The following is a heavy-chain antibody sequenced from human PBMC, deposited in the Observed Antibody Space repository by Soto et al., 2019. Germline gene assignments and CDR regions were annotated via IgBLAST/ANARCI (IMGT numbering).Heavy chain of an antibody. CDR1: GGTFSSYA. J-gene: IGHJ3*02. D-gene: IGHD3-22*01. CDR2: IIPIFGTT. CDR3: ARDAGVLASSGPHDAFDI. V-gene: IGHV1-69*13. Sequence: SVKVSCKASGGTFSSYAISWVRQAPGQGLEWMGGIIPIFGTTNYAQKFQGRVTITADESTSTAYMELSSLRSEDTAVYYCARDAGVLASSGPHDAFDIWGQGTMVTVSS.